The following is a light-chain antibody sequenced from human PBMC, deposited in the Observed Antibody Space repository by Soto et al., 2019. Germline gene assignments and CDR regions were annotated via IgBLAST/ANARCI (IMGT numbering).Light chain of an antibody. CDR2: AAS. CDR1: QGIGNR. CDR3: LQDHTYPWT. Sequence: AIQMTQSPSSLSASVGDRITITCRASQGIGNRLGWYQQKPGKAPKVLISAASTLQSGVPSRFSGGGSGTEFTLTISCLQPEDFATYYCLQDHTYPWTFGQGTRVEIK. V-gene: IGKV1-6*01. J-gene: IGKJ1*01.